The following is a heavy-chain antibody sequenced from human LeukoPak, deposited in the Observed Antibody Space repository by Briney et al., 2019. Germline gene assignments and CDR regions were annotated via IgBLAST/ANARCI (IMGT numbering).Heavy chain of an antibody. V-gene: IGHV3-30*02. Sequence: PGGSLRLSCAASGFTFSSYGMHWVRQAPGKGLEWVAFIRYDGSNKYYADSVKGRFTISRDNSKNTLYLQMNSLRAEDTAVYYCAKGLPVAGGNYFDYWGQGTLVTVSS. CDR1: GFTFSSYG. CDR3: AKGLPVAGGNYFDY. CDR2: IRYDGSNK. D-gene: IGHD6-19*01. J-gene: IGHJ4*02.